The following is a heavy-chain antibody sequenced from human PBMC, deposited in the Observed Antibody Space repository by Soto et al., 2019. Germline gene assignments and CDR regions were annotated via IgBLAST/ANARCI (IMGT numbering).Heavy chain of an antibody. Sequence: SVKVSCKASGGTFSSYAISWVRQAPGQGLEWMGGIIPIFGTANYAQKFQGRVTITADESTSTAYMELSSLRSEDTAVYYCAREETYYYDSSGYRYFDYWGQGTLVTVSS. V-gene: IGHV1-69*13. D-gene: IGHD3-22*01. CDR1: GGTFSSYA. CDR2: IIPIFGTA. J-gene: IGHJ4*02. CDR3: AREETYYYDSSGYRYFDY.